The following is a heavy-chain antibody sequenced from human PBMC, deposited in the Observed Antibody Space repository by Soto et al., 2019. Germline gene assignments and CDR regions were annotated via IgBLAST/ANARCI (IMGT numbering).Heavy chain of an antibody. Sequence: GGSLRLCCAASGFTFSSYAMHWVRQAPGKGLEYVSVINTNGGTTYYANSVKGRFTISRDNSKNTLYLQMGSLRAEDMAVYYYALGENGYHFDYWGQGTLVTVSS. CDR2: INTNGGTT. CDR3: ALGENGYHFDY. CDR1: GFTFSSYA. J-gene: IGHJ4*02. V-gene: IGHV3-64*01. D-gene: IGHD5-12*01.